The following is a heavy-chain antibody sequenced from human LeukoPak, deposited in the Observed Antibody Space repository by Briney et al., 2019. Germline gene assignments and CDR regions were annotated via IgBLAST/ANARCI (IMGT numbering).Heavy chain of an antibody. Sequence: GGTLRLSCAASGFTFSGSAMHWVRQASGKGLEWVGRIRSKANSYATAYAASVKGRFTISRDDSKNTAYLQMNSLKTEDTAVYYCTTPGSSGWMFRFDPWGQGTLVTVSS. CDR3: TTPGSSGWMFRFDP. CDR2: IRSKANSYAT. J-gene: IGHJ5*02. D-gene: IGHD6-19*01. CDR1: GFTFSGSA. V-gene: IGHV3-73*01.